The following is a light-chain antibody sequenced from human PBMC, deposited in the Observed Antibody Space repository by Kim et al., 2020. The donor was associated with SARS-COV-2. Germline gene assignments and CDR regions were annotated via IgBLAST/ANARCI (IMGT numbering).Light chain of an antibody. CDR2: GAS. Sequence: SQGERATLSCRASQSVSSNYFAWHQQKPGQAPRLLIYGASSRATGIPDRFSGSGSGTDFTLTISRLEPEDFAVYYCQQYGSSPRTFGLGTKVEIK. J-gene: IGKJ1*01. CDR1: QSVSSNY. CDR3: QQYGSSPRT. V-gene: IGKV3-20*01.